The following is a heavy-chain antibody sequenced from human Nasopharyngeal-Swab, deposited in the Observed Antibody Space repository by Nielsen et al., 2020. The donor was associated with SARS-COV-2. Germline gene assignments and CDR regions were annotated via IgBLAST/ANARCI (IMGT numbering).Heavy chain of an antibody. CDR3: AKVLTPVVTPDEDI. Sequence: LSLTCAASGFTFDDYAMHWVRQAPGKGLKWVSLISGDGGSTYYADSVKGRFTISRDNSKNSLYLQMNSLRTEDTALYYCAKVLTPVVTPDEDIWGQGTMVTVSS. J-gene: IGHJ3*02. CDR2: ISGDGGST. D-gene: IGHD4-23*01. CDR1: GFTFDDYA. V-gene: IGHV3-43*02.